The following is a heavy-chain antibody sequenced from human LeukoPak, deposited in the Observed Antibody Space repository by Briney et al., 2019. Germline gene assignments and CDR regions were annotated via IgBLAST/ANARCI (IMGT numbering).Heavy chain of an antibody. CDR3: AKRTTVTKKYYFDY. V-gene: IGHV3-23*01. J-gene: IGHJ4*02. CDR2: ISGSGGST. D-gene: IGHD4-17*01. CDR1: GFTFSSYA. Sequence: GGSLRLSCAASGFTFSSYAMSWVRQAPGKGLEWVSAISGSGGSTYYADSVKGRFTISRDNSKNTLYLQTNSLRAEDAAVYYCAKRTTVTKKYYFDYWGQGTLVTVSS.